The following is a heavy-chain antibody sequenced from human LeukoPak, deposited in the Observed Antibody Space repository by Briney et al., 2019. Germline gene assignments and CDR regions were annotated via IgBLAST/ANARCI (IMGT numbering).Heavy chain of an antibody. CDR3: ARDLREGIAAAGTYWFDP. Sequence: SQTLSLTCAISGDSVSSNSADWNWIRQSPSRGLEWLGRTYYRSKWYNDYAVSVKSRITINPDTSKNQFSLQLNSVTPEDTAVYYCARDLREGIAAAGTYWFDPWGQGTLVTVSS. D-gene: IGHD6-13*01. V-gene: IGHV6-1*01. CDR2: TYYRSKWYN. CDR1: GDSVSSNSAD. J-gene: IGHJ5*02.